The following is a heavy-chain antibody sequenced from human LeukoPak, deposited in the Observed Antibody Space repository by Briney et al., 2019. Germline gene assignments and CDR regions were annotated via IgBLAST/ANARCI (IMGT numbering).Heavy chain of an antibody. V-gene: IGHV3-30*04. CDR1: GFTFSNYA. CDR2: ISYDGSNK. Sequence: GGSLRLSCAASGFTFSNYAMHWVRQAPGKGLEWVAVISYDGSNKYYADSVKGRFTISRDNSKNTLYLKMNSLRAEDTDVYYCARSAGYCSSTSCYYYDYWGQGTLVTVSS. J-gene: IGHJ4*02. CDR3: ARSAGYCSSTSCYYYDY. D-gene: IGHD2-2*01.